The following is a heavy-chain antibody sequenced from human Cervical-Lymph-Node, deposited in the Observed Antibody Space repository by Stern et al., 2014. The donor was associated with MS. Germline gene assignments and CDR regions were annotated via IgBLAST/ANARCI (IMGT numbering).Heavy chain of an antibody. CDR1: GGTFSTHA. D-gene: IGHD2-15*01. CDR3: AREKSDCSGGSCFSSLDY. V-gene: IGHV1-69*11. Sequence: QVQLVQSGAEVKKPGSSVKVSCKSSGGTFSTHAISWVRQAPGQVLERLGRIIPILDTTDYAQRFQGRLTIDADESTDTAYMELRSLTPDDTAVYYCAREKSDCSGGSCFSSLDYWGQGTLVTVSS. J-gene: IGHJ4*02. CDR2: IIPILDTT.